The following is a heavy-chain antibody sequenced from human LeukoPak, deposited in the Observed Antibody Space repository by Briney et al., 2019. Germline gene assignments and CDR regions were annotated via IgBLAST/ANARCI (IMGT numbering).Heavy chain of an antibody. CDR1: GGSISSGGYS. J-gene: IGHJ4*02. CDR2: IYHSGST. D-gene: IGHD2-15*01. Sequence: PSETLSLTCAVSGGSISSGGYSWSWIRQPPGKGLEWIGYIYHSGSTYYNPSLKSRVTISVDRSKNQFSLNLSSVTAAGTAVYYCARGLAPASLFDYWGQGTLVTVSS. CDR3: ARGLAPASLFDY. V-gene: IGHV4-30-2*01.